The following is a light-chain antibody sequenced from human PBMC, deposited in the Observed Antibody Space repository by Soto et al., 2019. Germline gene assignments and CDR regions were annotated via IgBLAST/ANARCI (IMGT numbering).Light chain of an antibody. Sequence: DIQMTQSPSSLSASVGDRVTITCRASQSITNSLNWYQHKPGKAPTLVVYAASSLQSGVPSRFSGSGSGTDFTLTISNLQPEDFATYFCQQGHSMPFTFGPGTKVDI. CDR3: QQGHSMPFT. CDR1: QSITNS. V-gene: IGKV1-39*01. CDR2: AAS. J-gene: IGKJ3*01.